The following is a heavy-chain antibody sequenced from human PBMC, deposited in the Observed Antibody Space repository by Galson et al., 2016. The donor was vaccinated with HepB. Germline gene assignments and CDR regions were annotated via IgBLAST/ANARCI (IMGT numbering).Heavy chain of an antibody. V-gene: IGHV5-51*01. CDR2: IFPGDSNT. Sequence: QSGAEVKKPGESLKISCKGSGFSFTGYWIGWVRLMPGKGLEWIGIIFPGDSNTRYNPSFQGQVTLSVDKSISTAYLQLTSLKASETAMYYCARDPNDFGDQGALDIWGQGTTVIVSS. CDR3: ARDPNDFGDQGALDI. D-gene: IGHD4-17*01. J-gene: IGHJ3*02. CDR1: GFSFTGYW.